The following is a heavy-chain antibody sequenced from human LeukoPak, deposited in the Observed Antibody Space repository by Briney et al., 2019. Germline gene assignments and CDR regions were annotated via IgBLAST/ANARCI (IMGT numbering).Heavy chain of an antibody. CDR1: GGSISSSSYY. V-gene: IGHV4-39*01. CDR3: ASGRSTSRPFDY. Sequence: SETLSLTCTVSGGSISSSSYYGAGFRQPQGKGLGWIGSIYYSGSTYYNPSLKSRVTISVDTSKNQFSLKLSSVTAADTAVYSCASGRSTSRPFDYWGQGTLVTVSS. CDR2: IYYSGST. J-gene: IGHJ4*02. D-gene: IGHD2-2*01.